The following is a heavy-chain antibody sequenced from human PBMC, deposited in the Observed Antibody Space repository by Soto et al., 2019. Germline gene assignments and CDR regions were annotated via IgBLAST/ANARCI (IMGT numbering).Heavy chain of an antibody. CDR2: IIPILGIA. Sequence: QVQLVQSGAEVKKPGSSVKVSCKASGGTFSSYTISWVRQAPGQGLEWMGRIIPILGIANYAQKFQGRFTITADKSTSTAYMELSSLRSEDTAVYYCARQHHIVVVPAAIVVGGMDVWGQGTTVTVSS. CDR1: GGTFSSYT. CDR3: ARQHHIVVVPAAIVVGGMDV. D-gene: IGHD2-2*01. V-gene: IGHV1-69*02. J-gene: IGHJ6*02.